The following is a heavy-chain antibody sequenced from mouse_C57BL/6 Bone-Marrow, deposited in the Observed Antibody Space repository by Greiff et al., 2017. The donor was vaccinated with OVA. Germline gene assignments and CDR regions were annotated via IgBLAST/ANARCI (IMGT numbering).Heavy chain of an antibody. CDR1: GFTFSDAW. Sequence: EVQVVESGGGLVQPGGSMKLSCAASGFTFSDAWMAWVRQSPEKGLEWVAEIRNKANNHATFYAESVKGRFTISSDDSKSSVYLQMNSVRAEDTGIYYCTRDYGSSYAYYFDYWGQGTTLTVSS. CDR3: TRDYGSSYAYYFDY. D-gene: IGHD1-1*01. CDR2: IRNKANNHAT. V-gene: IGHV6-6*01. J-gene: IGHJ2*01.